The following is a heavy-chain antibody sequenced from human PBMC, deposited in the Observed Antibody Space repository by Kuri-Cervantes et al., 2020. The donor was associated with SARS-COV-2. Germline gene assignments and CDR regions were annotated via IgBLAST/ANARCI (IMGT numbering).Heavy chain of an antibody. Sequence: ASVKVSCKASGYTFTGYYMHWVRQAPGQGLEWMGWINPNSGGTNYAQKFQGRVTMTRDTSISTAYMELSRLRSDDTAVYYCARDRGATKLESWFDPWGQGTLVTVSS. J-gene: IGHJ5*02. D-gene: IGHD1-26*01. CDR1: GYTFTGYY. CDR3: ARDRGATKLESWFDP. V-gene: IGHV1-2*02. CDR2: INPNSGGT.